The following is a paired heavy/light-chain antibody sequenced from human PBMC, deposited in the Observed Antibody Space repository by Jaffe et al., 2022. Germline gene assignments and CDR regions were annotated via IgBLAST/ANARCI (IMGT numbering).Heavy chain of an antibody. CDR3: ARVYGSESYHSPLVH. Sequence: VQLVQSGAEVKKPGSSVKVSCMTSGGTFNIYAINWLRQAPGRGLEWMGGIIPKFDTPQYAQNFQGRVTIKADESTSTAYLELSSLRSEDTAVYFCARVYGSESYHSPLVHWGQGTLVTVSS. CDR2: IIPKFDTP. D-gene: IGHD3-10*01. CDR1: GGTFNIYA. J-gene: IGHJ4*02. V-gene: IGHV1-69*01.
Light chain of an antibody. CDR3: QQYNDWPPYT. Sequence: EIVMTQSPAILSVSPGESATLSCRASQSIGSNLAWFQQKPGQAPKLLIFRASARATGIPPRFSGSGSGTEFTLTISSLQSEDFAIYYCQQYNDWPPYTFGQGTKLEIK. J-gene: IGKJ2*01. CDR1: QSIGSN. V-gene: IGKV3-15*01. CDR2: RAS.